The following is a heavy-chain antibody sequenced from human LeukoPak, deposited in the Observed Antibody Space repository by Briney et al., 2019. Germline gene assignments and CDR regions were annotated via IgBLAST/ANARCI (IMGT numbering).Heavy chain of an antibody. CDR1: GFTFSSYG. J-gene: IGHJ4*02. Sequence: GRSLRLSCAASGFTFSSYGMHWVRQAPGKGLEWVAVISYDGSNKYYADSVKGRFTISRDNSKNTLYLQMNSLRAEDTAVYYCARDREGGDLGFDYWGQGTLVTVSS. CDR3: ARDREGGDLGFDY. V-gene: IGHV3-30*03. CDR2: ISYDGSNK. D-gene: IGHD2-21*02.